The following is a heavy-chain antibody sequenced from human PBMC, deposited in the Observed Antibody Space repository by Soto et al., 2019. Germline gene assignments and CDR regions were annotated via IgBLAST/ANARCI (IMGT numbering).Heavy chain of an antibody. Sequence: QVQLVESGGGVVQPGTSLRLSCAASGFTLSTYGMHWVRQAPGKGLEYVSGIRYDGRAEYYVDSVKGRFTISRDNYKNMLSLQMNSLRAEDTAVYYCARGFFSEVYAAHFDHWGPGTPVTVSS. V-gene: IGHV3-33*01. CDR3: ARGFFSEVYAAHFDH. CDR2: IRYDGRAE. D-gene: IGHD2-8*01. CDR1: GFTLSTYG. J-gene: IGHJ4*02.